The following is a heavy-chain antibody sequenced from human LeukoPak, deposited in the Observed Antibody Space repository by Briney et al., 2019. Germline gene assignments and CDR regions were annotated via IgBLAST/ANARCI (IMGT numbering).Heavy chain of an antibody. CDR2: ISSSGSTI. Sequence: PGGSLRLSCAASGFTFSSYETNWVRQAPGKGLEWVSYISSSGSTIYYADSVKGRFTISRDNAKNSLYLQMNSLRAEDTAVYYCARGGTYYYYYGMDVWGQGTTVTVSS. D-gene: IGHD3-16*01. CDR1: GFTFSSYE. CDR3: ARGGTYYYYYGMDV. J-gene: IGHJ6*02. V-gene: IGHV3-48*03.